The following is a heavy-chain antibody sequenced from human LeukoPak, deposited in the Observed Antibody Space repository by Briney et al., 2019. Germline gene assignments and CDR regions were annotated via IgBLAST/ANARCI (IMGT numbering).Heavy chain of an antibody. J-gene: IGHJ4*02. CDR2: IYTSGST. CDR1: GGSISSGSYY. CDR3: ARGDTAMAH. D-gene: IGHD5-18*01. V-gene: IGHV4-61*02. Sequence: SETLSLTCTVSGGSISSGSYYWSWIRQPAGKGLEWIGRIYTSGSTNYNPSLKSRVTISVDTSKNQFSLKLSSVTAADTAVYYCARGDTAMAHWGQGTLVTVSS.